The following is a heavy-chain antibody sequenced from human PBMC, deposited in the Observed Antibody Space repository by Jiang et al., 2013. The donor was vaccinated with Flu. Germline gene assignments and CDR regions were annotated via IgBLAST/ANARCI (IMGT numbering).Heavy chain of an antibody. CDR3: ARGSRRHTSGWVDY. V-gene: IGHV1-18*04. CDR2: ISPYNGNT. J-gene: IGHJ4*02. CDR1: GYTFTSYG. D-gene: IGHD6-19*01. Sequence: SGAEVKNPGASVKVSCKASGYTFTSYGITWVRQAPGQGLEWMGWISPYNGNTNYAEKLQGRVTMTAETSSSTAYIEMRSLRPDDTAVFYCARGSRRHTSGWVDYWGQGTLVTVSS.